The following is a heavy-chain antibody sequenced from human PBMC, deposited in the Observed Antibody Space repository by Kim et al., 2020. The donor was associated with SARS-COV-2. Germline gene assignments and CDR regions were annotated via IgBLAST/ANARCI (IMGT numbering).Heavy chain of an antibody. CDR3: AKSLSGPSALDF. V-gene: IGHV3-33*06. D-gene: IGHD3-10*01. J-gene: IGHJ4*02. Sequence: GGSLRLSCAASGFTFSSYGMHWVRQAPGKGLEWVAIIWYGGSNKYYADSVKGRFTVSRDNSKNTLYLQMNSLRVEDTAVYYCAKSLSGPSALDFWGQGTLVTVSS. CDR2: IWYGGSNK. CDR1: GFTFSSYG.